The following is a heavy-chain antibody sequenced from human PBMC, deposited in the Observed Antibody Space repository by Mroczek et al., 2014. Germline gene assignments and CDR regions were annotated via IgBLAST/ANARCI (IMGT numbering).Heavy chain of an antibody. V-gene: IGHV4-59*01. CDR3: ARGMSYCSGGSCYCYYMDV. D-gene: IGHD2-15*01. CDR2: IYYSGST. J-gene: IGHJ6*03. CDR1: GGSISSYY. Sequence: QVQLQESGPGLVKPSETLSLTCTVSGGSISSYYWSWIRQPPGKGLEWIGYIYYSGSTNYNPSLKSRVTISVDTSKNQFSLKLSSVTAADTAVYYCARGMSYCSGGSCYCYYMDVVGQRDHG.